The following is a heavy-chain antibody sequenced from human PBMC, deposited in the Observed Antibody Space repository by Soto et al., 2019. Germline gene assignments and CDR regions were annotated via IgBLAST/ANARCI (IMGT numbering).Heavy chain of an antibody. CDR1: GFTFSSYE. J-gene: IGHJ4*02. D-gene: IGHD5-12*01. V-gene: IGHV3-48*03. CDR3: ARDGDGYRAQSFDY. Sequence: GWSLRLSCAASGFTFSSYEMNWVRQAPGKGLEWVSYISSSGSTIYYADSVKGRFTISRDNAKNSLYLQMNSLRAEDTAVYYCARDGDGYRAQSFDYWGQGTLVTVSS. CDR2: ISSSGSTI.